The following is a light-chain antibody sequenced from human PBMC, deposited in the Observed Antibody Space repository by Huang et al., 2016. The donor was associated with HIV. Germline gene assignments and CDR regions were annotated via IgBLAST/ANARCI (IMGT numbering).Light chain of an antibody. CDR1: QSLVSSDGHIY. Sequence: DVLMTQFPLSLPVTLGQPASIFCKSSQSLVSSDGHIYLNWFQQRPGQSPRRLIYQVSKRDSGVPDRFSGSGAGTLFALRISRMEAEDIGLYYCMQGTHWPGTFGQGTKLEI. CDR3: MQGTHWPGT. V-gene: IGKV2-30*01. CDR2: QVS. J-gene: IGKJ1*01.